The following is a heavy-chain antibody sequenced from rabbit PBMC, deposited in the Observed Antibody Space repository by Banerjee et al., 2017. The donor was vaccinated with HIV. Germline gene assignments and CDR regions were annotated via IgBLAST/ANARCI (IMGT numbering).Heavy chain of an antibody. V-gene: IGHV1S45*01. J-gene: IGHJ2*01. CDR3: AREGAADASYGYTYGFDP. D-gene: IGHD6-1*01. CDR2: IYAGSSGST. CDR1: GFSFSSSYY. Sequence: QEQLEESGGGLVKPEGSLTLTCTASGFSFSSSYYMCWVRQAPGKGLEWIACIYAGSSGSTYYASWAKGRFTISRSTSLNTVTLQMTSLTAADTATYFCAREGAADASYGYTYGFDPWGPGTLVTVS.